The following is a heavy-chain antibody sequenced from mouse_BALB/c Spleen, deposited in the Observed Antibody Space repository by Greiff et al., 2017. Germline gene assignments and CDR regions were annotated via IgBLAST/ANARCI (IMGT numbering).Heavy chain of an antibody. CDR3: ATTARATSWFAY. V-gene: IGHV5-9-4*01. CDR2: ISSGGSYT. CDR1: GFTFSSYS. Sequence: EVQLVESGGGLVKPGGSLKLSCAASGFTFSSYSMSWVRQSPEKRLEWVAEISSGGSYTYYPDTVTGRFTISRDNAKNTLYLDMSSLRSEDTAMYYCATTARATSWFAYWGQGTLVTVSA. J-gene: IGHJ3*01. D-gene: IGHD3-2*01.